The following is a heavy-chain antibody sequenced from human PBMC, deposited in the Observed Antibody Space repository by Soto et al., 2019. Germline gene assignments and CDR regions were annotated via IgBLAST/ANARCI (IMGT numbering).Heavy chain of an antibody. J-gene: IGHJ5*02. CDR2: IYHSGST. Sequence: SETLSLTCAVSGGSISSGGYSWNWIRQPLGKGLEWIGYIYHSGSTYYNPSLKSRVTISVDKSKNQFSLKLSSVTAADTAVYYCARYGSGSSVWFDPWGQGTLVTVSS. CDR3: ARYGSGSSVWFDP. D-gene: IGHD3-10*01. CDR1: GGSISSGGYS. V-gene: IGHV4-30-2*02.